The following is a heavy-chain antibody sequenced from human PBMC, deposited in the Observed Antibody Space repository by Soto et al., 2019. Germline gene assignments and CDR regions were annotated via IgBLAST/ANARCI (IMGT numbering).Heavy chain of an antibody. CDR1: GFTFSGST. CDR3: SRQRRDMKEPSAIDY. Sequence: PGGSLRLSCAAAGFTFSGSTIHWVRQTSGKGLEWVGRIPSKTNTYATAYAASVKGRFTISRDDSKNTAYLQMNSLKTEDTAVSFCSRQRRDMKEPSAIDYWGQGTLVTVSS. D-gene: IGHD2-15*01. V-gene: IGHV3-73*01. CDR2: IPSKTNTYAT. J-gene: IGHJ4*02.